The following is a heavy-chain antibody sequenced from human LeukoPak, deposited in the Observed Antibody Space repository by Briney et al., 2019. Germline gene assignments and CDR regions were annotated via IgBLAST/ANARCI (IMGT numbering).Heavy chain of an antibody. D-gene: IGHD3-22*01. CDR3: ASSSGYSDY. V-gene: IGHV3-23*01. CDR1: GFTFSDSY. CDR2: ISGSGGST. Sequence: GGSLRLSCAASGFTFSDSYMTWIRQAPGKGLEWVSAISGSGGSTYYADSVKGRFTISRDNSKNTLYLQMNSLRAEDTAVYYCASSSGYSDYWGQGTLVTVSS. J-gene: IGHJ4*02.